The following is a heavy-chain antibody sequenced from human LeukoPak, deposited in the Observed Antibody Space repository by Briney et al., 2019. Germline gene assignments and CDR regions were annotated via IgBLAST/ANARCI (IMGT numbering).Heavy chain of an antibody. CDR1: XG. CDR2: ISYDGSNK. V-gene: IGHV3-30*18. CDR3: AKDQGYSSSWGVYYYYGMDV. Sequence: XGMHWVXQAPGKGLEWVAVISYDGSNKYYADSVKGRFTISRDNSKNTLYLQMNSLRAEDTAVYYCAKDQGYSSSWGVYYYYGMDVWGQGTTVTVSS. J-gene: IGHJ6*02. D-gene: IGHD6-13*01.